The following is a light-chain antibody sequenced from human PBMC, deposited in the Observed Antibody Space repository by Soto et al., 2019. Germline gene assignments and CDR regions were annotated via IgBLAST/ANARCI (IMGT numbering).Light chain of an antibody. V-gene: IGLV4-69*01. Sequence: QLVLTQSPSASASLGASVKLTCTLSSGHSNYAIAWHQQQPEKGPRFLMKLISDGSHTKGDGIPDRFSGSSSGAERYLTISSLQSEDEADYYCQTWGTGIHVVFGGGTQLTVL. J-gene: IGLJ2*01. CDR1: SGHSNYA. CDR2: LISDGSH. CDR3: QTWGTGIHVV.